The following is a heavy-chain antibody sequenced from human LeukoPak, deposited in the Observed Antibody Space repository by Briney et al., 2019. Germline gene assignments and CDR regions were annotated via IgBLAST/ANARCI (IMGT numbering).Heavy chain of an antibody. CDR3: ASRYVGGSGSYCRLLDQ. Sequence: SSETLSLTCAVSGGSISSTNWWNWVRQPPGKGLEWIGEIYDTGSTNYNPSLQSRVTISVDKSKNHFSLKLSSVTAADTAIYYCASRYVGGSGSYCRLLDQWGQGTLVTVSS. CDR1: GGSISSTNW. CDR2: IYDTGST. J-gene: IGHJ4*02. D-gene: IGHD3-10*01. V-gene: IGHV4-4*02.